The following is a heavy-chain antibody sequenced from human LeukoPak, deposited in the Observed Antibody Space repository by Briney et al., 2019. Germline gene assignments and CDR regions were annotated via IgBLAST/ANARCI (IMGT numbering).Heavy chain of an antibody. Sequence: PGGSLRLSCAASGFTFSSYWMSWVRQAPGKGLEWVANIKQDGSEEYYVDSVKGRFTISRDNAKNSLYLQMNSLRAEDTAVYYCARVGYCSSTSCYTNQYYFDYWGQGTLVTVSS. CDR3: ARVGYCSSTSCYTNQYYFDY. CDR2: IKQDGSEE. V-gene: IGHV3-7*01. J-gene: IGHJ4*02. CDR1: GFTFSSYW. D-gene: IGHD2-2*02.